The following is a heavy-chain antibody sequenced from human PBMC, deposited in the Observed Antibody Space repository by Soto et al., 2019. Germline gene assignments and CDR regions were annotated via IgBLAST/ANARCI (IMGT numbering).Heavy chain of an antibody. Sequence: ASVKVSCKASGYTFTSYGISWVRQAPGQGLEWMGWISAYNGNTNYAQKLQGRVTMTTDTSTSTAYMELRSLRSDDTAVYYCARDHYYDSSGPTADYWGQGTLVTVS. CDR2: ISAYNGNT. V-gene: IGHV1-18*04. CDR1: GYTFTSYG. D-gene: IGHD3-22*01. J-gene: IGHJ4*02. CDR3: ARDHYYDSSGPTADY.